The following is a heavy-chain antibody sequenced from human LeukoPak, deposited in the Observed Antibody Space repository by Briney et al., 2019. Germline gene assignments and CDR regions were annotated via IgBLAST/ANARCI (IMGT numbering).Heavy chain of an antibody. CDR3: ARLRYSSSWYQDDYFDY. CDR2: IYPGDSDT. Sequence: GESLKISCKSSGYSFTSYWIGWVRQMPGKGLEWMGFIYPGDSDTRYSPSFQGQVTISADKSISTAYLQWSSLKASDTAMYYCARLRYSSSWYQDDYFDYWGQGTLVTVSS. V-gene: IGHV5-51*01. J-gene: IGHJ4*02. D-gene: IGHD6-13*01. CDR1: GYSFTSYW.